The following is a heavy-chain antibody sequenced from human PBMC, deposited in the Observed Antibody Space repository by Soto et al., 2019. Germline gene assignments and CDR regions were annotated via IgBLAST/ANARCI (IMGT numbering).Heavy chain of an antibody. D-gene: IGHD5-18*01. V-gene: IGHV1-18*01. CDR3: ARRADTAMVFVFDY. J-gene: IGHJ4*02. CDR2: ISAYNGNT. Sequence: ASVKVSCKASGGTFSSYTISWVRQAPGQGLEWMGWISAYNGNTNYAQKLQGRVTMTTDTSTSTAYMELRSLRSDDTAVYYCARRADTAMVFVFDYWGQGTLVTVSS. CDR1: GGTFSSYT.